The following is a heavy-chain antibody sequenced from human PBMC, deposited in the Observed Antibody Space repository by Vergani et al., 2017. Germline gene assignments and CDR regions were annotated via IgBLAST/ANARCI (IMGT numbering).Heavy chain of an antibody. CDR1: GYPFTSYG. V-gene: IGHV1-18*01. CDR2: IRAYNSNT. D-gene: IGHD3-10*01. Sequence: QVQLVQSGAEVKNPGAPVKVSCTPSGYPFTSYGISWARPAPGQGLDWLGWIRAYNSNTNYAQTLQGRVTMTTDTSTSTAYMELRSLRSDDTAVYYCARKPFRGDAPDYWGQGTLVTVSS. J-gene: IGHJ4*02. CDR3: ARKPFRGDAPDY.